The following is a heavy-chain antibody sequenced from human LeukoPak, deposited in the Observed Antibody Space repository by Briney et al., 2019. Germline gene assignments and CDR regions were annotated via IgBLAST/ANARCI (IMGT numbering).Heavy chain of an antibody. J-gene: IGHJ5*02. CDR1: GYTLTELS. Sequence: GASVTVSCKVSGYTLTELSMHWVRQAPGKGLEWMGGFDPEDGETIYAQKFQGRVTMTEDTSTDTAYMELSSLRSEDTAVYYCATANDMITFGGVIVNVDWFDPWGQGTLVTVSS. CDR3: ATANDMITFGGVIVNVDWFDP. V-gene: IGHV1-24*01. D-gene: IGHD3-16*02. CDR2: FDPEDGET.